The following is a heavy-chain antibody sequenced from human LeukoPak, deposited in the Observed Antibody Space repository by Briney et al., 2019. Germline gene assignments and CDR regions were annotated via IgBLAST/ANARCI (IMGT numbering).Heavy chain of an antibody. CDR3: ARFRDFGVVSGDY. V-gene: IGHV5-51*01. CDR1: GYSFTSYW. J-gene: IGHJ4*02. CDR2: IFPRDSDT. Sequence: GEALEISCKGSGYSFTSYWIGWVRRMPGKGLEWMGIIFPRDSDTRYSPSFQGQVTISVDKSISTAYLQWSSLKASGSAMYYCARFRDFGVVSGDYWGQGTLVTVSS. D-gene: IGHD3-3*01.